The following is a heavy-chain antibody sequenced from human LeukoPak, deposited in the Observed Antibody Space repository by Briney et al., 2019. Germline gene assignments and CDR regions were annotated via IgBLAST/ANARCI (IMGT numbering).Heavy chain of an antibody. J-gene: IGHJ4*02. CDR3: ARDQSYDSSGYPDY. D-gene: IGHD3-22*01. CDR2: ISSSSSYI. Sequence: KGGGSLRLSCAACGFTFSSYNMNWVRQSPGKGLEWVSSISSSSSYIYYADSVRGRFTISRDNAKNSLYLQMNSLRAEDTAVYYCARDQSYDSSGYPDYWGQGTLVTVSS. V-gene: IGHV3-21*01. CDR1: GFTFSSYN.